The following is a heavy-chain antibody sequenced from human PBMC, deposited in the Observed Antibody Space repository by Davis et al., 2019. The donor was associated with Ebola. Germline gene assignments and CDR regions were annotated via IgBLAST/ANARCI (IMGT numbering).Heavy chain of an antibody. CDR2: INVYNGHT. D-gene: IGHD4-17*01. CDR3: ARDATTVTTIWFDP. J-gene: IGHJ5*02. Sequence: AASVKVSCKTSGYTFSGYAISWVRQAPGQGLEWIGRINVYNGHTNYAQNFQGRVTASTDTSTSIAYMELRSLRSDDTALYYCARDATTVTTIWFDPWGQGTLVTVSS. V-gene: IGHV1-18*01. CDR1: GYTFSGYA.